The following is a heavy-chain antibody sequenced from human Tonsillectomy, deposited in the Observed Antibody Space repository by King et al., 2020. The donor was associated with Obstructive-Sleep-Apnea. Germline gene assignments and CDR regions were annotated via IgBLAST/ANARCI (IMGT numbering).Heavy chain of an antibody. CDR3: ARSLAAASDHYYYYGLDV. CDR1: GFTFSSYA. CDR2: ISGSGGRT. J-gene: IGHJ6*02. D-gene: IGHD6-13*01. Sequence: VQLVESGGGLVQPGGSLRLSCAASGFTFSSYAMSWVRQAPGKGLEWVSAISGSGGRTYYADSVKGRFTISRDNSKNTLYLQMNSLRAEDTAVYYCARSLAAASDHYYYYGLDVWGQGTTVTVSS. V-gene: IGHV3-23*04.